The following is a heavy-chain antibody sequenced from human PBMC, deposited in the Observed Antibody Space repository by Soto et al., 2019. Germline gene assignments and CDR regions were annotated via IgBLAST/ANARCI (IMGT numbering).Heavy chain of an antibody. Sequence: SQTLSLTCAISGDSVSSNSAAWNWIRQSPSRGLEWLGRTYYRSKWYNDYAVSVKSRITINPDTSKNQFSLQLNSVTPEDTAVYYCARDAVDTAMVPWDYYYGMDVWGQGTTVTVSS. CDR1: GDSVSSNSAA. CDR2: TYYRSKWYN. V-gene: IGHV6-1*01. D-gene: IGHD5-18*01. CDR3: ARDAVDTAMVPWDYYYGMDV. J-gene: IGHJ6*02.